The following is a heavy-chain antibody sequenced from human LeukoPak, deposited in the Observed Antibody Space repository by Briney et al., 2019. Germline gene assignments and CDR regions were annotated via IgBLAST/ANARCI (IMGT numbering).Heavy chain of an antibody. CDR1: NGSISSYY. D-gene: IGHD6-13*01. V-gene: IGHV4-59*01. CDR2: IYYSGSP. Sequence: SETLSLTCTVSNGSISSYYWTWIRQPPGKGPDWIGNIYYSGSPDYNPSLKSRVTISVDTSKNQFSLKLSSVTAADTAVYYCARVRRAASAFDPWGQGTLVTVSS. CDR3: ARVRRAASAFDP. J-gene: IGHJ5*02.